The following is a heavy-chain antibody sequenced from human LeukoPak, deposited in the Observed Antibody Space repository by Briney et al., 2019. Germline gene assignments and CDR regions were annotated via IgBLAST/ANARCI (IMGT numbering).Heavy chain of an antibody. J-gene: IGHJ4*02. V-gene: IGHV3-23*01. CDR2: ISGSGGST. CDR1: GFSFSSYA. D-gene: IGHD6-13*01. CDR3: AKEARIAGPTQFHY. Sequence: GGSLRLSCAASGFSFSSYAMSWVRQAPGKGLEWVSGISGSGGSTYHADSVKGRFTISRDNSKNTLYLQMNSLRADDTAVYYCAKEARIAGPTQFHYWGQGTLVTVSS.